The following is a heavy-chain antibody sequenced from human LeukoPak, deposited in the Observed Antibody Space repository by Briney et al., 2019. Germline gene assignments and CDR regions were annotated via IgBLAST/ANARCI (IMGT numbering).Heavy chain of an antibody. CDR1: GGSISSYY. J-gene: IGHJ5*02. D-gene: IGHD1-26*01. V-gene: IGHV4-59*01. CDR3: AQPSIGGWFDP. Sequence: SETLSLTCTVSGGSISSYYWSWIRQPPGKGLEWIGYIYYSGSTNYNPSLKSRVTISVDTSKNQFSLKLSSVTAADTAVYYRAQPSIGGWFDPWGQGTLVTVPS. CDR2: IYYSGST.